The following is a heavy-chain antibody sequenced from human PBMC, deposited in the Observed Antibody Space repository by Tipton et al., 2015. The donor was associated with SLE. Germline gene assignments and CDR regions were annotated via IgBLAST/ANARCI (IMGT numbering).Heavy chain of an antibody. D-gene: IGHD3-3*01. CDR2: ISSSSSTI. V-gene: IGHV3-48*01. CDR1: GFTFSSYS. J-gene: IGHJ3*02. CDR3: ARQRMPFLEWLPDAFDI. Sequence: SLRLSCAASGFTFSSYSMNWVRQAPGKGLEWVSYISSSSSTIYYADSVKGRFTISRDNAKNSLYLQMNSLRAEDTAVYYCARQRMPFLEWLPDAFDIWGQGTMVTVSS.